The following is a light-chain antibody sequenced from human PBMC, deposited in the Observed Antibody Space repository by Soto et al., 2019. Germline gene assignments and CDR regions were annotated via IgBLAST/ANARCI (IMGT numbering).Light chain of an antibody. V-gene: IGKV1-13*02. J-gene: IGKJ5*01. CDR1: QGISSA. CDR2: DAS. CDR3: QQFKSYPPT. Sequence: AIQLTPSPSSLSASVGNRITITCRASQGISSALAWYQQKPGKAPKLLIYDASSLESGVPSRFSGSGSGTDFTFTFSSLQPKDFATYYFQQFKSYPPTFGQGTRREIK.